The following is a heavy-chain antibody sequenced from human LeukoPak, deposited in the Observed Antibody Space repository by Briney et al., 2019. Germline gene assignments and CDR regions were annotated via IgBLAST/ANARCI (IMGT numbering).Heavy chain of an antibody. CDR1: GYSISSGYY. CDR3: ARGSVEMATILEVYFDY. Sequence: SETLSLTCTVSGYSISSGYYWGWIRQPPGKGLEWIGYIYYSGSTNYNPSLKSRVTISVDTSKNQFSLKLSSVTAADTAVYYCARGSVEMATILEVYFDYWGQGTLVTVSS. CDR2: IYYSGST. J-gene: IGHJ4*02. D-gene: IGHD5-24*01. V-gene: IGHV4-61*01.